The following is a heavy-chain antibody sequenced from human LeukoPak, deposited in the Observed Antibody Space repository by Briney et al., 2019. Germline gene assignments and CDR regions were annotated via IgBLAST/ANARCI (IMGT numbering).Heavy chain of an antibody. CDR1: GYTLTELS. D-gene: IGHD4-17*01. Sequence: GASVKVSCKVSGYTLTELSMHLVRQAPGKGLEWMGGFDPEDGETIYAQKFQGRVTMTEDTSTDTAYMELSSLRSEDTAVYYCARGPGDYGDNRWFDPWGQGTLVTVSS. CDR3: ARGPGDYGDNRWFDP. CDR2: FDPEDGET. J-gene: IGHJ5*02. V-gene: IGHV1-24*01.